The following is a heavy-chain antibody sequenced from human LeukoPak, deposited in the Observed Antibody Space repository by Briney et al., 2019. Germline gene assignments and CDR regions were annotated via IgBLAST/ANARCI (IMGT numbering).Heavy chain of an antibody. Sequence: SETLSLTCAVYGGSFSGYYWSWIRQPPGKGLEWIGEMNHSGSTNYNPSLKSRVTISVDTSKNQFSLKLSSVTAADTAVYYCARSKWQQLALNWFDPWGQGTLVTVSS. V-gene: IGHV4-34*01. CDR3: ARSKWQQLALNWFDP. D-gene: IGHD6-13*01. CDR2: MNHSGST. CDR1: GGSFSGYY. J-gene: IGHJ5*02.